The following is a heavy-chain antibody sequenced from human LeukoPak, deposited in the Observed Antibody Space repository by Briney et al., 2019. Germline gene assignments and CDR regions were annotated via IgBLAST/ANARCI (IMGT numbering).Heavy chain of an antibody. CDR3: ARRYYYDSSGSNDAFDI. CDR2: IYPGDSDT. Sequence: GESLKISCKGSGYNFTSYWIGWVRQMPGKGLEWMGIIYPGDSDTRYSPSFQGQVTISADKSISTAYLQWSSLKASDTAMYYCARRYYYDSSGSNDAFDIWGQGTMVTVSS. D-gene: IGHD3-22*01. J-gene: IGHJ3*02. CDR1: GYNFTSYW. V-gene: IGHV5-51*01.